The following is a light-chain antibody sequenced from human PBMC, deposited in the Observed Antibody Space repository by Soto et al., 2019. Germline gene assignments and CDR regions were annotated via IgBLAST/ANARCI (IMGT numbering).Light chain of an antibody. Sequence: QLVLTQSPSASASLGASVKLTCTLSSGHSSYAIAWHQQQPETGPRFLMRLISDGSHNKGDGIPERFSGSSSGAERYLTISSTQSEDEADYYCQTWGTDIHVFGTGTKLTVL. CDR1: SGHSSYA. CDR3: QTWGTDIHV. CDR2: LISDGSH. V-gene: IGLV4-69*01. J-gene: IGLJ1*01.